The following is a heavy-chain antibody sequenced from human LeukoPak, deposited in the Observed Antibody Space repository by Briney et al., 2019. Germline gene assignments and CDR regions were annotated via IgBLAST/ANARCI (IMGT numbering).Heavy chain of an antibody. J-gene: IGHJ4*02. V-gene: IGHV5-51*01. Sequence: GESLKISCKGSGYSFTSYWIGWVRQMPGKGLEWMGIIYPGDSDTRYSPSFQGQVTISADKSISTAYLQWSSLKASDTAMYYCARGEMRYCTGGNCYDYWGQGTLVTVSS. D-gene: IGHD2-8*02. CDR3: ARGEMRYCTGGNCYDY. CDR1: GYSFTSYW. CDR2: IYPGDSDT.